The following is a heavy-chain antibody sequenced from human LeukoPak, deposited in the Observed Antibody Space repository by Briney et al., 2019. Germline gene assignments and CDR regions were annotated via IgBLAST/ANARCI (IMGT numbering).Heavy chain of an antibody. J-gene: IGHJ4*02. Sequence: GGSLRLSCEASGFTFSAYAMTWVRQSPGRGLECVSSMGSDNQPYYSESVKGRFAISRDNSKNILYLHMNSLRAEDTAVYYCARDGVSSGYHEGPDYWGQGTMVTVSS. CDR1: GFTFSAYA. V-gene: IGHV3-69-1*01. CDR3: ARDGVSSGYHEGPDY. CDR2: MGSDNQP. D-gene: IGHD3-22*01.